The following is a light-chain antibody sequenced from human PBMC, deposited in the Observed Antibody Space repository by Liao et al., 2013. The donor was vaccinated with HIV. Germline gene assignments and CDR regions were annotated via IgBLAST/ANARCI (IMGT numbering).Light chain of an antibody. Sequence: SYELTQPPSVSVPPGQTATITCSGDRLGDKYASWYQQKSGQSPVLVIYEDTKRPAGIPERFSGSKSGSTATLTISRVEAGDEADFYCHVWDSNSEHHVFGTGTQVTVL. J-gene: IGLJ1*01. CDR2: EDT. CDR3: HVWDSNSEHHV. V-gene: IGLV3-1*01. CDR1: RLGDKY.